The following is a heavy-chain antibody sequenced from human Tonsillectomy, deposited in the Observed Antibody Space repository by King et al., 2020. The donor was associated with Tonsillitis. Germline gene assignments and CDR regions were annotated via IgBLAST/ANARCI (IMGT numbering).Heavy chain of an antibody. CDR2: IYYDGRT. D-gene: IGHD3-9*01. V-gene: IGHV4-39*07. CDR3: ARDAQIDMDADSLNWLDP. J-gene: IGHJ5*02. Sequence: QLQESGPGLVKPSETLSLTCTVSGGSISSRSSYWDWIRQPPGKGLEWIGSIYYDGRTYYNPSLKSRVTMSVDTSKDQFSLKLSSVTAADTAVYYCARDAQIDMDADSLNWLDPWGQGILVTVSS. CDR1: GGSISSRSSY.